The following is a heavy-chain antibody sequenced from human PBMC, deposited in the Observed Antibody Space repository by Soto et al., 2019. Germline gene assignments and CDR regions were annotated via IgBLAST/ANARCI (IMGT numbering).Heavy chain of an antibody. CDR3: ARDAGERTYYDILTGDYTTPERYGMDF. Sequence: LETMPLSRGVCGGDFSGFDWGWISQHPRKGLEWIGEVERSGSTNYNPSLKSRVTISVDTSKNQFSLKLSSVTAADTAVYYCARDAGERTYYDILTGDYTTPERYGMDFWGQGTTVTVSS. J-gene: IGHJ6*02. CDR2: VERSGST. V-gene: IGHV4-34*01. D-gene: IGHD3-9*01. CDR1: GGDFSGFD.